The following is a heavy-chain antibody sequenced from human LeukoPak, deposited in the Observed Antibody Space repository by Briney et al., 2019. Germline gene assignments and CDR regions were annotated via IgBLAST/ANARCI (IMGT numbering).Heavy chain of an antibody. D-gene: IGHD3-10*01. CDR2: ISGSGGSA. Sequence: GGSLRLSCAASGFTFSSYVMNWVRQAPGKGLEWVSSISGSGGSAFYADSVKGRFTISRDNSKNTLYLQMNSLRAEDTAIYYCAKDRVDYFGSGTYVYWGQGTLVTVSS. V-gene: IGHV3-23*01. CDR3: AKDRVDYFGSGTYVY. CDR1: GFTFSSYV. J-gene: IGHJ4*02.